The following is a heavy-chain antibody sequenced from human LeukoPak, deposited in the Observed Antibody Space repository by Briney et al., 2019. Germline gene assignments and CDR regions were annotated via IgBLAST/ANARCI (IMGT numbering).Heavy chain of an antibody. CDR1: GFTFSTYA. J-gene: IGHJ4*02. V-gene: IGHV3-23*01. CDR2: INSSGDAT. CDR3: ATRNYYDSRGYYYYYFDF. D-gene: IGHD3-22*01. Sequence: GGSLRLSCAASGFTFSTYAMSWVRQAPGKGLEWLSGINSSGDATSHADSVRGRFSISRDNSRNTLYLQINSLRVEDTAAYYCATRNYYDSRGYYYYYFDFWGQGTLVTVSS.